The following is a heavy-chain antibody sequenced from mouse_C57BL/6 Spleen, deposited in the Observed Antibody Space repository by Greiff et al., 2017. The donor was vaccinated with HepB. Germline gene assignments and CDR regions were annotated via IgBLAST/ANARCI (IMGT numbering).Heavy chain of an antibody. J-gene: IGHJ4*01. CDR2: IYPGDGDT. V-gene: IGHV1-80*01. CDR1: GYAFSSYW. D-gene: IGHD1-1*01. Sequence: QVQLQQSGAELVKPGASVKISCKASGYAFSSYWMNWVKQRPGKGLEWIGQIYPGDGDTNYNGKFKGKATLTADKSSSTAYMQLSSLTSEDSAVYVCATEGSSYLYAMDYWGQGTTVTVSS. CDR3: ATEGSSYLYAMDY.